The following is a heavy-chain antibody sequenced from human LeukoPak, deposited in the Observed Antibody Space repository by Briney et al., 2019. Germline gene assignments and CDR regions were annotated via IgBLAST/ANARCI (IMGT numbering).Heavy chain of an antibody. J-gene: IGHJ6*02. CDR2: IYYSGST. CDR3: ARHNQVTVTTSSYSYPMDV. D-gene: IGHD4-11*01. V-gene: IGHV4-59*08. CDR1: GGSFSGYY. Sequence: SETLSLTCAVYGGSFSGYYWSWIRQPPGKGLEWIGYIYYSGSTNYNPSLKSRVTISVDTSKNQFSLKLSSVTAADTAVYYCARHNQVTVTTSSYSYPMDVWGQGTTVSVSS.